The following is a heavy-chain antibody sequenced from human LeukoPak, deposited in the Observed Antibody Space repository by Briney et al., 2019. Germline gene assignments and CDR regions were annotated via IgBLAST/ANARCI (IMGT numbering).Heavy chain of an antibody. Sequence: GGSLRLSCAASGFTFSSYGMHWVRQAPGKGLEWVAFIRYDGSNKYYADSVKGRFIISRDNAKDSLYLQMNRLSAEDTAIYYCAKNGDRGAYCSGGSCYPYYYYNMDVWGKGTTVTISS. CDR3: AKNGDRGAYCSGGSCYPYYYYNMDV. CDR1: GFTFSSYG. CDR2: IRYDGSNK. V-gene: IGHV3-30*02. J-gene: IGHJ6*03. D-gene: IGHD2-15*01.